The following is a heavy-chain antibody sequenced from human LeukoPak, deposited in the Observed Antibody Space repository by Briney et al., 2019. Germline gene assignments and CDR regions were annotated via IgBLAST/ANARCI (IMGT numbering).Heavy chain of an antibody. CDR2: IYYSGST. Sequence: SETLSLTCTVSGGSISSYYWSWIRQPPGKGLEWVGYIYYSGSTNYNPSLKSRVTTSVDTSTKQFSLKLSSVTGADTAGYYCARQTGYYDILTGYNTLPGYYVDYWGQGTLVTVSS. D-gene: IGHD3-9*01. CDR1: GGSISSYY. CDR3: ARQTGYYDILTGYNTLPGYYVDY. J-gene: IGHJ4*02. V-gene: IGHV4-59*08.